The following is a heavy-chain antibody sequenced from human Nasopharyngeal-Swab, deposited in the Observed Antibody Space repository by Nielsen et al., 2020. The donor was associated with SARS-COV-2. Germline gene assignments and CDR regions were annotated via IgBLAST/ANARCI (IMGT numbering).Heavy chain of an antibody. D-gene: IGHD6-13*01. V-gene: IGHV3-30*18. Sequence: GESLKISCAASGLTFSSYGMHWVRQAPGKGLEWVAVISYDGSNKYYADSVKGRFTISRDNSKNTLYLQMNSLRAEDTAVYYCAKDMGIADDSFDYWGQGTLVTVSS. CDR3: AKDMGIADDSFDY. CDR2: ISYDGSNK. CDR1: GLTFSSYG. J-gene: IGHJ4*02.